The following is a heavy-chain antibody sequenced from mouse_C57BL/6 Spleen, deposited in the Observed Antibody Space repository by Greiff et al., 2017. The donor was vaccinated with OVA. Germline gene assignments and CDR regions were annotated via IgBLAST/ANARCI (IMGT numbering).Heavy chain of an antibody. D-gene: IGHD2-5*01. Sequence: VQLVESGPGLVQPSQSLSITCTVSGFSLTSYGVHWVRQSPGKGLEWLGVIWSGGSTDYNAAFISRLSISKDNSKSQVFFKMNSLQADDTAIYYCASLYYSNSYYYAMDYWGQGTSVTVSS. CDR3: ASLYYSNSYYYAMDY. J-gene: IGHJ4*01. CDR1: GFSLTSYG. CDR2: IWSGGST. V-gene: IGHV2-2*01.